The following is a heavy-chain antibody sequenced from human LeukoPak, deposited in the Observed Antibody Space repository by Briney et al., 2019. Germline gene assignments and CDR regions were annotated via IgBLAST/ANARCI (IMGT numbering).Heavy chain of an antibody. CDR2: ISYDGSNK. V-gene: IGHV3-30-3*01. CDR3: TRDFDAATGY. CDR1: GFTFSSYA. D-gene: IGHD3-9*01. J-gene: IGHJ4*02. Sequence: PGGSLRLSCAASGFTFSSYAMHWVRQAPGKGLEWVAVISYDGSNKYYADSVKGRFTISRDNAKNTLYLQMNSLRAEGTAVYYCTRDFDAATGYWGQGTLVTVSS.